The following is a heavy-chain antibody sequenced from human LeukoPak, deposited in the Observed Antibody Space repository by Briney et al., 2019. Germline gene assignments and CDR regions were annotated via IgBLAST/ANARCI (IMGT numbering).Heavy chain of an antibody. J-gene: IGHJ6*03. V-gene: IGHV1-2*02. CDR3: ARDLGESSSWYHADYYYYMDV. CDR2: INPNSGGT. Sequence: GASVKVSCKASGYTFTGYYLHWVRQAPGQGLEWMGWINPNSGGTNYAQKFQGRVTMTRDTSISTAYMELRRLRSDDTAVYYCARDLGESSSWYHADYYYYMDVWGKGTTVTVSS. CDR1: GYTFTGYY. D-gene: IGHD6-13*01.